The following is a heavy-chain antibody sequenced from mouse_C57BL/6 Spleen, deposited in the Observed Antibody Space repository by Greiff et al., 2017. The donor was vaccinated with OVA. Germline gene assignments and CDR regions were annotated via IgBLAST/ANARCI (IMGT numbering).Heavy chain of an antibody. CDR2: IYPGSGST. Sequence: VQLQQPGAELVKPGASVKMSCKASGYTFTSYWITWVKQRPEQGLEWIGDIYPGSGSTNYNEKFKSKATLTVDTSSSTAYMQLSSLTSEDAAVYYCARYRRGNCFDYWGQGTTLTVSS. V-gene: IGHV1-55*01. CDR1: GYTFTSYW. J-gene: IGHJ2*01. CDR3: ARYRRGNCFDY.